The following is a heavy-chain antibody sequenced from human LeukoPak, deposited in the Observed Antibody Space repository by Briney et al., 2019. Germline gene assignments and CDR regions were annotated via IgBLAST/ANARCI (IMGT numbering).Heavy chain of an antibody. V-gene: IGHV4-34*01. D-gene: IGHD3-22*01. J-gene: IGHJ6*03. CDR2: INHSGST. CDR3: AGARDSSGLNYMDV. CDR1: GGSFSGYY. Sequence: SETLSLTCAVYGGSFSGYYWSWIRQPPGKGLEWIGEINHSGSTNYNPSLKSRVTISVDTSKNQFSLKLSSVTAADTAVYYCAGARDSSGLNYMDVWGKGTTVTISS.